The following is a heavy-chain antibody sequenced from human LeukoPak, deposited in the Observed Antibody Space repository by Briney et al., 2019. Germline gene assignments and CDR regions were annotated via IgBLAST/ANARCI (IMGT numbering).Heavy chain of an antibody. CDR3: ARVDKTVVMSY. Sequence: PGGSLRLSCAASGFTVSSNYMSWVRQAPGKGLEWVSSISSSSSYIYYADSVKGRFTISRDNAKNSLYLQMNSLRAEDTAVYYCARVDKTVVMSYWGQGTLVTVSS. D-gene: IGHD4-23*01. CDR1: GFTVSSNY. V-gene: IGHV3-21*01. J-gene: IGHJ4*02. CDR2: ISSSSSYI.